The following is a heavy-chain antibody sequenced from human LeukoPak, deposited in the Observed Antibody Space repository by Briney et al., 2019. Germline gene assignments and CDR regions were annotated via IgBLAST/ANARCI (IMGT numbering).Heavy chain of an antibody. J-gene: IGHJ3*02. D-gene: IGHD2-21*01. Sequence: SETLSLTCTVSGGSIGSYYWTWIRQPPGKGLEWIGYIYYSGSTTYNPSLKSRVTISVDTSKNQFSLKLSSLTAADTALYYCARGVAAAFDIWGQGTMVIVSS. CDR3: ARGVAAAFDI. CDR1: GGSIGSYY. CDR2: IYYSGST. V-gene: IGHV4-59*01.